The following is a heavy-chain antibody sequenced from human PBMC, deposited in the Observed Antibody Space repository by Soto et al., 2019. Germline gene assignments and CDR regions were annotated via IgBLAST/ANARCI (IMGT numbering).Heavy chain of an antibody. CDR2: ISYDGSNK. V-gene: IGHV3-30*18. CDR3: AKEGCSGGSCYSIDYYYGMDV. J-gene: IGHJ6*02. CDR1: GFTFSSYG. Sequence: HPGGSLRLSCAASGFTFSSYGMHWVRQAPGKGLEWVAVISYDGSNKYYADSVKGRFTISRDNSKNTLYLQMNSLRAEDTAVYYCAKEGCSGGSCYSIDYYYGMDVWGQGTTVTVSS. D-gene: IGHD2-15*01.